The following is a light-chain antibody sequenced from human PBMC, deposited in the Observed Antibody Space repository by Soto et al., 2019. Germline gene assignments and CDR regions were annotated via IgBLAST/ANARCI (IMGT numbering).Light chain of an antibody. Sequence: EIVMTQSPATLSVSPGERATLSCRASQSVSNNVAWYQQKHGQAPRLLIYHAATRATGSSARFSGSGSGTEVTLTISSLQSEDFAVYYCQQYNEWPLTFGGGTKVEIK. CDR1: QSVSNN. J-gene: IGKJ4*01. CDR3: QQYNEWPLT. V-gene: IGKV3-15*01. CDR2: HAA.